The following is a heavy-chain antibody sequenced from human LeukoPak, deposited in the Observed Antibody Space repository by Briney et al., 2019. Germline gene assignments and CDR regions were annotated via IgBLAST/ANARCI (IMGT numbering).Heavy chain of an antibody. J-gene: IGHJ4*02. CDR2: IIPIFGTA. CDR1: GGTFTRYA. Sequence: GSSVKVCCKASGGTFTRYAISWVRQAPGQGLEWMGGIIPIFGTANYAQKFQGRVTITADESTSTAYMEVSSLRSEDTAVYYCARAYSGYDFFDYWGQGSLVTVSS. D-gene: IGHD5-12*01. CDR3: ARAYSGYDFFDY. V-gene: IGHV1-69*01.